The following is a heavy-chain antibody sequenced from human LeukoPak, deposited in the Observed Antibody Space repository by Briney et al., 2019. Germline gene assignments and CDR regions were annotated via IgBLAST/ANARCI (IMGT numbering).Heavy chain of an antibody. V-gene: IGHV3-23*01. CDR3: AKDQSPIVATITPYFDY. Sequence: PGGSLRLSCAASGFTFSSYAMSWVRQAPGKGLEWVSAISGSGGSTYHADSVKGRFTISRDNSKNTLYLQMNSLRAEDTAVYYCAKDQSPIVATITPYFDYWGQGTLVTVSS. J-gene: IGHJ4*02. CDR2: ISGSGGST. D-gene: IGHD5-12*01. CDR1: GFTFSSYA.